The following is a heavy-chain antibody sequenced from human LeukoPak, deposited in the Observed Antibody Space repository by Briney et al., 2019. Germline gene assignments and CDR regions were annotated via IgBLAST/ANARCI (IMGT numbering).Heavy chain of an antibody. CDR2: IYYSGST. CDR3: ARERRFLEWLPEDYFDY. V-gene: IGHV4-61*01. J-gene: IGHJ4*02. D-gene: IGHD3-3*01. CDR1: GGSISNSKYY. Sequence: SETLSLTCTVSGGSISNSKYYWGWIRQPPGKGLEWIGYIYYSGSTNYNPSLKSRVTISVDTSKNQFSLKLSSVTAADTAVYYCARERRFLEWLPEDYFDYWGQGTLVTVSS.